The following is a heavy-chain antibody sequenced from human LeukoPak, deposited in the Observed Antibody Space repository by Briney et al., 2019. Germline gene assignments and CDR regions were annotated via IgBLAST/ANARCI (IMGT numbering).Heavy chain of an antibody. V-gene: IGHV4-34*01. Sequence: PSETLSLTCAVYGGSFSGYYWSWIRQPPGKGLEWIGEINHSGSTNYNPSLKSRVTISVDTSKNQFSLKLSSVTAADTAVYYCARSGFGYYYYYYMDVWGKGTTVTVSS. J-gene: IGHJ6*03. CDR1: GGSFSGYY. CDR3: ARSGFGYYYYYYMDV. D-gene: IGHD3-3*01. CDR2: INHSGST.